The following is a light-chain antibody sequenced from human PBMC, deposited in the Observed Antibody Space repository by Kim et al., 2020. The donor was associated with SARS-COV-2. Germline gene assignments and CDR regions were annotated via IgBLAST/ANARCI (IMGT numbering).Light chain of an antibody. J-gene: IGKJ2*01. Sequence: SASVGGKVTVTCRTSQNISNYLNWYHQKPGEAPKLLIYAAVTLQGGVSSRFSASGSGTDFTLMITSLQPEDLATYYCQQSYRIPYAFAQGTKLEI. CDR1: QNISNY. V-gene: IGKV1-39*01. CDR3: QQSYRIPYA. CDR2: AAV.